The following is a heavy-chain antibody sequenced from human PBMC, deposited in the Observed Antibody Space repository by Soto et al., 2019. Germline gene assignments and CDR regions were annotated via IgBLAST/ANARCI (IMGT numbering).Heavy chain of an antibody. CDR1: LFNFNSYT. CDR2: ISSSGYI. V-gene: IGHV3-21*01. CDR3: ARDCSGGSCYPGMDV. Sequence: GGSLRGSSSASLFNFNSYTSNCLLQSPGKRLEWLSSISSSGYIFSTDSVRGRFTISRDNAKNSVYLQINSLRAEDTAVYFCARDCSGGSCYPGMDVWGQGTTVTVSS. D-gene: IGHD2-15*01. J-gene: IGHJ6*02.